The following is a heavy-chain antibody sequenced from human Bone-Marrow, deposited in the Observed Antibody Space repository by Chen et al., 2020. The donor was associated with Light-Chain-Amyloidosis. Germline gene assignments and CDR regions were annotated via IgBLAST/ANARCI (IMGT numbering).Heavy chain of an antibody. CDR1: GFSFSHHG. CDR3: ARDGPKWFGEAQPDY. Sequence: QVHLVESGGGVVQPGRSLRLTCEASGFSFSHHGMHWVRQAPGKGLEWVAVISFDGSKKNYADSVKGRFTISRDESKNTVSLEMNSLRAEDTAMYYCARDGPKWFGEAQPDYWGQGSQVTVFS. V-gene: IGHV3-30*03. CDR2: ISFDGSKK. J-gene: IGHJ4*02. D-gene: IGHD3-10*01.